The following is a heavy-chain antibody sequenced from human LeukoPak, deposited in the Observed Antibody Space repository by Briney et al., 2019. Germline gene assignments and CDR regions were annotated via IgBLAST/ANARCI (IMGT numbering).Heavy chain of an antibody. J-gene: IGHJ4*02. CDR1: GFTFDDYA. CDR2: IRADGITT. CDR3: AKDYY. V-gene: IGHV3-43*02. Sequence: GGSLRLTCAASGFTFDDYAMHWVRQAPGKGLEWVSLIRADGITTYYADSVKGRFTISRDSSKNSLYLQMNSLKTEDSALYYCAKDYYWGQGTLVTVSS.